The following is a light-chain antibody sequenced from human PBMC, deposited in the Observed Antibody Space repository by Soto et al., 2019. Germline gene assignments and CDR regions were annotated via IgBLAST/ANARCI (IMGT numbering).Light chain of an antibody. V-gene: IGKV1-39*01. CDR3: LQDINYPWT. CDR1: QSITYY. Sequence: DIQMTQSPSSLSASVGDSVTITCRASQSITYYLNWYQQKPGKAPKLLIYGASSLQSGVPSRFSGSGSGTDFTLTIGSLQPDDSATYYCLQDINYPWTFGQGTKVDIK. CDR2: GAS. J-gene: IGKJ1*01.